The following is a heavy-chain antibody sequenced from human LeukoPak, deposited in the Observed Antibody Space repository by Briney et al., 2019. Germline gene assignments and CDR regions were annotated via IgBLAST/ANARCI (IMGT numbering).Heavy chain of an antibody. Sequence: PGGSLRLSCAASGFTFRSYNMNWVRQAPGKGLGWVSYISSSSSTIYYADSVTGRFTISRDNAKNSLYLQMNSLRAEDTAVYYCARVKGYGGNSLPFWFDPWGQGTLVTVSS. CDR1: GFTFRSYN. CDR2: ISSSSSTI. J-gene: IGHJ5*02. CDR3: ARVKGYGGNSLPFWFDP. V-gene: IGHV3-48*04. D-gene: IGHD4-23*01.